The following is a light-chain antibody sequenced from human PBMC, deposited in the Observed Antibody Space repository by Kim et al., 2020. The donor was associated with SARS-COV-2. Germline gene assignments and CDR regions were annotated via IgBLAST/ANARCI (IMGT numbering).Light chain of an antibody. V-gene: IGKV1-5*01. CDR3: QQYNNYVLT. J-gene: IGKJ4*01. CDR1: QNINTW. CDR2: DAS. Sequence: DIQMTQSPSTLSASVGDRTTIPCRASQNINTWLAWYQQRPGQAPQVLIYDASNLESGVPSRFSGSGSGTEFTLTISSLQSDDFATYYCQQYNNYVLTFGGGATVDIK.